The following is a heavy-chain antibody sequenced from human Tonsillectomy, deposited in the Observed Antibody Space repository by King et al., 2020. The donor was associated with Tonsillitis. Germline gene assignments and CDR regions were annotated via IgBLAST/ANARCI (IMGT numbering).Heavy chain of an antibody. CDR3: ARGGDSRTWYGYYYYGMDV. CDR1: GFTFSDYY. CDR2: ISSSSTYT. D-gene: IGHD6-13*01. Sequence: QLVQSGGGLVKPGGSLRLSCAASGFTFSDYYMSWIRQAPGKGLEWVAYISSSSTYTNYADSVKGRFTTSRDNAKNSLYLQMNSLRAEDTAVYYCARGGDSRTWYGYYYYGMDVWGQGTTVTVSS. J-gene: IGHJ6*02. V-gene: IGHV3-11*06.